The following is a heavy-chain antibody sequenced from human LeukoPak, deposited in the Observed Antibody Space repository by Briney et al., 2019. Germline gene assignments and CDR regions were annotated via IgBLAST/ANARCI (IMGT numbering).Heavy chain of an antibody. CDR2: IYHSGSS. D-gene: IGHD5-12*01. CDR1: GGSISSGSYC. V-gene: IGHV4-61*10. CDR3: ARDYRGYSGYARAGFDQ. J-gene: IGHJ4*02. Sequence: SETLSLTCTVSGGSISSGSYCWSWIRQPAGKGLEWIGEIYHSGSSNYNPSLKSRVTISVDKSKNQFSLKLSSVTAADTAVYYCARDYRGYSGYARAGFDQWGQGTLVTVSS.